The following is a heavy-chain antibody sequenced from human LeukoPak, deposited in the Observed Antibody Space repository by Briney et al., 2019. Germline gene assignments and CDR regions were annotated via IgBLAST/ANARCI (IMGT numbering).Heavy chain of an antibody. V-gene: IGHV4-39*02. Sequence: PSETLSLTCTVSSGSISSSNFYWGWFRQPPGKGLEWIGTIFYSGSTYYNPSLKSRVTISVDTSENQFSLKLSSVTAAETAIYYCARDQGSNDGMDVWGQGTTVTVSS. J-gene: IGHJ6*02. CDR3: ARDQGSNDGMDV. CDR2: IFYSGST. CDR1: SGSISSSNFY.